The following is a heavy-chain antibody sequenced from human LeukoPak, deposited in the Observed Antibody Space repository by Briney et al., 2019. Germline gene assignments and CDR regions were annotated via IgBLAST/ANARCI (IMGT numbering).Heavy chain of an antibody. Sequence: GGSLRLSCAASGFTFSSYAMSWVRQAPGKGLEWVSAISGSGGSTHYADSVKGRFTISRDNSKNTLYLQMNSLRAEDTAVYYCAGGQWLEQFDYWGQGTLVTVSS. CDR3: AGGQWLEQFDY. D-gene: IGHD6-19*01. CDR2: ISGSGGST. CDR1: GFTFSSYA. J-gene: IGHJ4*02. V-gene: IGHV3-23*01.